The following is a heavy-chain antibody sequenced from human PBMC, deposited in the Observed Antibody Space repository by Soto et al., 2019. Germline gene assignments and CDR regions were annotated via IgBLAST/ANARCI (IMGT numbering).Heavy chain of an antibody. V-gene: IGHV3-21*01. CDR1: GFTFSDYT. J-gene: IGHJ5*02. CDR3: ARDVETSMDGLPYFDP. D-gene: IGHD5-18*01. Sequence: AGGSLGLSCTASGFTFSDYTMNWVRQAPGKGLEWVSSISSSSSYINYADSVKGRFTVSRHNAKNSLYLQMNSLRPEDTAFYYCARDVETSMDGLPYFDPWGQGTLVTVS. CDR2: ISSSSSYI.